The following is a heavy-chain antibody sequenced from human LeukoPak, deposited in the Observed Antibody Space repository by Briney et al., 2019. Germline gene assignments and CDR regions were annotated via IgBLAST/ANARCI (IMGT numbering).Heavy chain of an antibody. CDR3: AKRRGLELLYYYYMDV. CDR1: GFTFRSYA. CDR2: ISGSGGST. D-gene: IGHD1-7*01. J-gene: IGHJ6*03. V-gene: IGHV3-23*01. Sequence: GGSLRLSCAASGFTFRSYATSWVRQAPGKGLEWVSGISGSGGSTYYADSVKGRFTISRDNSKNTLYLQMNSLRAEDTAVYYCAKRRGLELLYYYYMDVWGKGTTVTVSS.